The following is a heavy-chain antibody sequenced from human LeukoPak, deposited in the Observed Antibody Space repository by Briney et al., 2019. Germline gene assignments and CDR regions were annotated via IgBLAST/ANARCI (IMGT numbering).Heavy chain of an antibody. CDR3: ARGGIYCSSTSCYWISVDY. J-gene: IGHJ4*02. V-gene: IGHV3-30*04. CDR2: ISYDESNK. D-gene: IGHD2-2*01. CDR1: GFTFSSYA. Sequence: GRSLRLSCTASGFTFSSYAMHWVRQAPGKGLEWVAIISYDESNKYYTDSVKGRFTISRDNSKNTPYLQMHSLRAEDTAVYYCARGGIYCSSTSCYWISVDYWGPGTLVTVSS.